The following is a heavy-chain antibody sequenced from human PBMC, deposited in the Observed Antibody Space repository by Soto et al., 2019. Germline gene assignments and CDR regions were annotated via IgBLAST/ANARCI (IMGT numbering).Heavy chain of an antibody. D-gene: IGHD6-19*01. CDR3: ARDPVAVTGSFIDW. V-gene: IGHV3-7*01. CDR1: GFTFSSYW. J-gene: IGHJ4*01. Sequence: GGSLRLSCAASGFTFSSYWMSWVRQAPGKGLEWVANIKQDGSEKYYVDSVKGRFTISRDNAKNSLYLQMNSLRAEDTAVYYCARDPVAVTGSFIDWWGQGTLVTVSS. CDR2: IKQDGSEK.